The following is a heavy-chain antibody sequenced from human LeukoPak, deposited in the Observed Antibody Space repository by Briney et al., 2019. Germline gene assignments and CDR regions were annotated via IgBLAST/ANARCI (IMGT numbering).Heavy chain of an antibody. CDR1: GFTFRNYW. Sequence: PGGSLRLSCAASGFTFRNYWMSWVRQAPGTGLEWVANIKQDGSDRNYVTSVRGRFTISRDNAESSLYLQMNSLRVEDTAVYYCARDRLLNPFDYWGQGTLVTVSS. V-gene: IGHV3-7*03. CDR3: ARDRLLNPFDY. J-gene: IGHJ4*02. CDR2: IKQDGSDR. D-gene: IGHD1-26*01.